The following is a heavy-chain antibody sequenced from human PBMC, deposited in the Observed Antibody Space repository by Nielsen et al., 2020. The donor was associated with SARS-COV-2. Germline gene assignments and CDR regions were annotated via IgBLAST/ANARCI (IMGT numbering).Heavy chain of an antibody. Sequence: SETLSLTCSVYGGSFSGYYWSWIRQPPGKGLEWIGEINHRGSTNYNPSLKSRVTISVDTSKNQFSLKLSSVTAADTAVYYCARDHNWNYSTFFYYYYGMDVWGQGTTVTVSS. D-gene: IGHD1-7*01. CDR3: ARDHNWNYSTFFYYYYGMDV. V-gene: IGHV4-34*01. CDR2: INHRGST. J-gene: IGHJ6*02. CDR1: GGSFSGYY.